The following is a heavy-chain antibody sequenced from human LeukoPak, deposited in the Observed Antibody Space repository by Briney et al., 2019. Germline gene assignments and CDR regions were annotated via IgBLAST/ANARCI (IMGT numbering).Heavy chain of an antibody. CDR1: GFTVITND. V-gene: IGHV3-53*01. CDR3: ARGVEPLAANTLAY. D-gene: IGHD1-14*01. CDR2: LYSDGNT. Sequence: GGSLRLSCAASGFTVITNDMTWVRQAPGKGLEWVSVLYSDGNTKYADAVQGRFTISRDTSKQPLYLEMNSLSPDDTAVYYCARGVEPLAANTLAYWGQGTLVTVSS. J-gene: IGHJ4*02.